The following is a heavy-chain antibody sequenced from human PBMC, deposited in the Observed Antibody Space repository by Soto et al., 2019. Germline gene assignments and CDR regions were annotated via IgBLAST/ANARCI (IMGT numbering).Heavy chain of an antibody. Sequence: WGSLRLSCSASGFTFSSYAMSWVRQAPGKGLEWVSAISGSGGSTYYADSVKGRFTISRDNSKNTLYLQMNSLRAEDTAVYYCANEYCTNGVCYTGPYFDYWGQGTLVTVSS. D-gene: IGHD2-8*01. CDR2: ISGSGGST. CDR3: ANEYCTNGVCYTGPYFDY. CDR1: GFTFSSYA. V-gene: IGHV3-23*01. J-gene: IGHJ4*02.